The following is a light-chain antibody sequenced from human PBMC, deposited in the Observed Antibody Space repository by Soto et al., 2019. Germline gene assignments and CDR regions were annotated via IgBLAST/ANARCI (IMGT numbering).Light chain of an antibody. J-gene: IGKJ1*01. Sequence: EIVLTQSPGTLSLSPGERATLSCRASRSVATNLAWYQQTPGQAPRLLIYGASTRATGLPPRFSASGSGTEFTLTISSLQSEDSAVYYCQQYNSWPWTFGQGTKVDIK. V-gene: IGKV3-15*01. CDR1: RSVATN. CDR3: QQYNSWPWT. CDR2: GAS.